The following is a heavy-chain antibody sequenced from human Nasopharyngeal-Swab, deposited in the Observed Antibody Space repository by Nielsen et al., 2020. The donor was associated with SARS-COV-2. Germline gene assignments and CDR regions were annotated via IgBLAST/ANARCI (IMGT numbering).Heavy chain of an antibody. CDR3: ARATYYDFWSGYYTALGGMDV. J-gene: IGHJ6*02. Sequence: ASVKASCRASGYTFTSYYMHWVRQAPAQGLEWTGIINPSGGSTSYAQKFQGRVTMTRDTSTSTVYMELSSLRSEDTAVYYCARATYYDFWSGYYTALGGMDVWGQGTTVTVSS. V-gene: IGHV1-46*01. D-gene: IGHD3-3*01. CDR2: INPSGGST. CDR1: GYTFTSYY.